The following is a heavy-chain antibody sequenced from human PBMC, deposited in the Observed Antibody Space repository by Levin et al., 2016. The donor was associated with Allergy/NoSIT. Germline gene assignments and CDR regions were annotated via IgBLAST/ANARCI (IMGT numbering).Heavy chain of an antibody. D-gene: IGHD6-19*01. CDR2: ISGSGDNT. J-gene: IGHJ3*02. CDR3: AKVVEQWMATGAFDI. V-gene: IGHV3-23*01. Sequence: WIRQPPGKGLEWVSGISGSGDNTYYADSVKGRFTISRDNSKSTLYLQMNSLRAEDTAVYYCAKVVEQWMATGAFDIWGQGTMVTVSS.